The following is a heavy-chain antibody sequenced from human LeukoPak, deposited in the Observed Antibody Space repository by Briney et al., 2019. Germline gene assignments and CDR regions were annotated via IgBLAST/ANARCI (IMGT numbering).Heavy chain of an antibody. D-gene: IGHD6-19*01. CDR1: GGSISSSNYY. V-gene: IGHV4-61*02. CDR3: ARGGGAVAGTEAGFDY. CDR2: IYTSEST. J-gene: IGHJ4*02. Sequence: SETLSLTCSVSGGSISSSNYYWSWIRQPAGEGLEWIGRIYTSESTNYNPSLKSRVTISVDTSKNQFSLKLSSVTAADTAVYYCARGGGAVAGTEAGFDYWGQGTLVTVSS.